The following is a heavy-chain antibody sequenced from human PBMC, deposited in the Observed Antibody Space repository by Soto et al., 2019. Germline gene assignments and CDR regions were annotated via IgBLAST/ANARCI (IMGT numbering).Heavy chain of an antibody. CDR2: IWYDGSNK. J-gene: IGHJ3*02. V-gene: IGHV3-33*01. CDR1: GFTFTSYG. D-gene: IGHD3-10*01. Sequence: GGSLRLSCAASGFTFTSYGMHWVRQAPGKGLEWVAVIWYDGSNKYYADSVKGRFTISRDNSKNTLYLQMNSLRAEDTAVYYCARPVLLSQGYALDIWGQGTMVTVSS. CDR3: ARPVLLSQGYALDI.